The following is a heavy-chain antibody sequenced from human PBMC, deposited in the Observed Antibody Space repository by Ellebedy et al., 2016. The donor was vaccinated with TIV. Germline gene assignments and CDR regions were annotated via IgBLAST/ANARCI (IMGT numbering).Heavy chain of an antibody. CDR3: ATDVMGAAGSYLYYYGMDV. V-gene: IGHV1-24*01. J-gene: IGHJ6*02. CDR2: FDPEDRET. D-gene: IGHD6-13*01. CDR1: GYSLTELS. Sequence: ASVKVSXXVSGYSLTELSMHWVRQAPGKGLEWMGGFDPEDRETIYAQKFQGRVTMTEDTSTDTAYMELSSLISDDTAVYYCATDVMGAAGSYLYYYGMDVWGQGTTVTASS.